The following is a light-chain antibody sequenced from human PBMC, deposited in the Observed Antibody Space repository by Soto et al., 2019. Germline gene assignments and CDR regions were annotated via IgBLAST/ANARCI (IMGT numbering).Light chain of an antibody. CDR3: QHRSNWPWT. V-gene: IGKV3-11*01. Sequence: EIVLTQSPVTLSLSPGERATLSCRASQSVSAYLAWFQQKAGQPPRLLIYDASDRASGVPPRFSGSGSGTDFTLTITGLEPVDSAVYYCQHRSNWPWTFGQGTKVEV. J-gene: IGKJ1*01. CDR1: QSVSAY. CDR2: DAS.